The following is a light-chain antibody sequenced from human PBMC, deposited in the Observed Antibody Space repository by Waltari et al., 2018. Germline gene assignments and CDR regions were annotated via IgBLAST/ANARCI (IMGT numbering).Light chain of an antibody. Sequence: EIVLTQSPGTLSLSPGERATLSCRASQSVSKYLAWYQQRPGQAPRLLIYAASTRATGIPDRFSGSGSGTDFSLTFSRLEPEDFAVYYCQNHERLPATFGQGTKVEIK. CDR1: QSVSKY. J-gene: IGKJ1*01. V-gene: IGKV3-20*01. CDR3: QNHERLPAT. CDR2: AAS.